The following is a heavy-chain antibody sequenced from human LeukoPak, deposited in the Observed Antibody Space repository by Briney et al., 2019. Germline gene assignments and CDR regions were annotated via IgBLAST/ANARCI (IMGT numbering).Heavy chain of an antibody. CDR1: GYTFTSSG. CDR3: ARGAEYYYDSSGDAEYFQH. J-gene: IGHJ1*01. D-gene: IGHD3-22*01. Sequence: ASVKLSCTAAGYTFTSSGISWVRQAPGQGLEWMGWISAYNGKTNYAQKLQGRVSMTTDTSTRTAYMDLRSLKSDATAVYYCARGAEYYYDSSGDAEYFQHWGQGTLVTVSS. V-gene: IGHV1-18*01. CDR2: ISAYNGKT.